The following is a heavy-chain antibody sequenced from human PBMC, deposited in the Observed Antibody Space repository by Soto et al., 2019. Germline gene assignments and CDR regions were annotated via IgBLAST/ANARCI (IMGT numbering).Heavy chain of an antibody. Sequence: ASVKVSCKASGGTFSSYAISWVRQAPGQGLEWMGGIIPILGIANYAQKFQGRVTITADKSTSTAYMELSSLRSEDTAVYYCAREGMRDITPIAAAGAFDIWGQGTMVTVSS. CDR2: IIPILGIA. V-gene: IGHV1-69*10. CDR1: GGTFSSYA. D-gene: IGHD6-13*01. CDR3: AREGMRDITPIAAAGAFDI. J-gene: IGHJ3*02.